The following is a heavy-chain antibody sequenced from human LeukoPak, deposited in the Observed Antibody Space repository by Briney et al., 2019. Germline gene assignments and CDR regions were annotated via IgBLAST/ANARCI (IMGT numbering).Heavy chain of an antibody. CDR1: GGSISSGGYY. J-gene: IGHJ5*02. CDR3: ARGLGWNYLRVNNNWFDH. D-gene: IGHD1-7*01. V-gene: IGHV4-31*03. CDR2: IYYSGST. Sequence: PSETLSLTCTVSGGSISSGGYYWSWIRQHPGKGLEWIAYIYYSGSTYYNPSLKSRVTISVDTSKNQFSLKLSSVTAADTAVYYCARGLGWNYLRVNNNWFDHWGQGTLVTVSS.